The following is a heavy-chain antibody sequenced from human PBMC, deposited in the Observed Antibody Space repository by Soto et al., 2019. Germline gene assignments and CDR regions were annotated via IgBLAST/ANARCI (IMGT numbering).Heavy chain of an antibody. CDR1: GDSVSSGRFY. Sequence: PSETLSLTCTVSGDSVSSGRFYWSWIRQPPGKGLEWIGYIFYSGSTNYDTNYNPSVKSRVTISVDTSKNQFSLKLKSVTAADTAVYYCARAREPVRLWLNYWGQGTRVTVSS. CDR2: IFYSGSTNYDT. V-gene: IGHV4-61*01. J-gene: IGHJ4*02. D-gene: IGHD5-18*01. CDR3: ARAREPVRLWLNY.